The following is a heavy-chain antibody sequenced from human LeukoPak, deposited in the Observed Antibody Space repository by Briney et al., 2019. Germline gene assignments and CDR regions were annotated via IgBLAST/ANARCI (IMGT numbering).Heavy chain of an antibody. D-gene: IGHD5-24*01. CDR1: GYTFTAYY. J-gene: IGHJ4*02. V-gene: IGHV1-2*02. Sequence: ASVKVSCKASGYTFTAYYMHWVRQAPGQGLEWMGWINPTSGDTKYAQKFQDRVTMTRDTSISTAYMELSRLTSDDPAVYYCARDRGSGYIILDFWGPRTLVTVSS. CDR2: INPTSGDT. CDR3: ARDRGSGYIILDF.